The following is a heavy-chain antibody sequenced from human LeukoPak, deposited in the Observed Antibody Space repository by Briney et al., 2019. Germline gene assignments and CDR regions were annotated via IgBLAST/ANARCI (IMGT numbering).Heavy chain of an antibody. D-gene: IGHD2-2*01. Sequence: SETLSLTCTVSGGSISSYYWSWIRQPAGKGLEWIGRIYTSGSTNYNPSLKSRVTMSVDTSKNQFSLKLSSVTAADTAVYYCAREVFVVVPAYYYYYMDVWGKGTTVTISS. CDR3: AREVFVVVPAYYYYYMDV. CDR1: GGSISSYY. J-gene: IGHJ6*03. CDR2: IYTSGST. V-gene: IGHV4-4*07.